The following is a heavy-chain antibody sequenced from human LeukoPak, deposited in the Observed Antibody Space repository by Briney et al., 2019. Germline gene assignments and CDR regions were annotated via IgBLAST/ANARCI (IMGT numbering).Heavy chain of an antibody. D-gene: IGHD3-10*01. CDR2: IYYSGST. Sequence: SETLSLTCTVSGGSISSYYWSWIRQPPGKGLEWNGYIYYSGSTNYNPSLKSRVTISVDTSKNQFSLKLSSVTAADTAVYYCARVGYYGSGSLIYFDYWGQGTLVTVSS. CDR3: ARVGYYGSGSLIYFDY. J-gene: IGHJ4*02. V-gene: IGHV4-59*01. CDR1: GGSISSYY.